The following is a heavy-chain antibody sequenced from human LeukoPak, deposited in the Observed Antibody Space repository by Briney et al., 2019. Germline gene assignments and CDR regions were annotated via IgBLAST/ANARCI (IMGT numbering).Heavy chain of an antibody. CDR1: GYTFTSYD. CDR2: MNPNSGNT. V-gene: IGHV1-8*01. Sequence: ATVKVSCKASGYTFTSYDINWVRQATGQGLEWMGWMNPNSGNTGYAQKFQGRVTMTRNTSISTAYVELSSLRSEDTAVYYCARVETVDSSGYNRDDAFDIWGQGTMVTVSS. D-gene: IGHD3-22*01. CDR3: ARVETVDSSGYNRDDAFDI. J-gene: IGHJ3*02.